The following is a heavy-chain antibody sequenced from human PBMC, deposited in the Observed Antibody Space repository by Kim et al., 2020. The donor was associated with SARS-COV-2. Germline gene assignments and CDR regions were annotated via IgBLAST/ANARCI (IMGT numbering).Heavy chain of an antibody. J-gene: IGHJ4*02. CDR3: AGGGGYLVDY. Sequence: GGSLRLFCAASGFDFSSFWMNWVRQAPGKGLEWVAIIKKDGSEKLYLDSVKGRFTISRDNAQNSVFLHMNSLRADDTAVYYCAGGGGYLVDYWGQGTQVT. V-gene: IGHV3-7*01. D-gene: IGHD2-2*03. CDR1: GFDFSSFW. CDR2: IKKDGSEK.